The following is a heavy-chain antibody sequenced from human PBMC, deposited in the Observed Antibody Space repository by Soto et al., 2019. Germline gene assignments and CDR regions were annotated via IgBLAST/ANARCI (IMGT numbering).Heavy chain of an antibody. CDR2: ISAYNGNT. Sequence: QVQLVQSGAEVKKPGASVKVSCKASGYTFTSYGISWVRQAPGQGLEWRGWISAYNGNTNYAQKLQGRVTMTTDTSXXTAYMELXXXXXXDTAVYYCARASPIGYSPKSDWGQGALVTVSS. CDR3: ARASPIGYSPKSD. J-gene: IGHJ4*02. CDR1: GYTFTSYG. D-gene: IGHD5-18*01. V-gene: IGHV1-18*01.